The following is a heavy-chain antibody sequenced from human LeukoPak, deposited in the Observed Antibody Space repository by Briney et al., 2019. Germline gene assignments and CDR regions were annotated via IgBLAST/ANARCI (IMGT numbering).Heavy chain of an antibody. CDR1: GGSISHSYYY. Sequence: SETLSLTCTVSGGSISHSYYYWGWIRQPPGKGLEWIGYIYYSGSTNYNLSLKSRVTISVDTSKNQFSLKLSSVTAADTAVYCCARGVYSGSYYFDYWGQGTLVTVSS. V-gene: IGHV4-61*05. D-gene: IGHD1-26*01. CDR2: IYYSGST. J-gene: IGHJ4*02. CDR3: ARGVYSGSYYFDY.